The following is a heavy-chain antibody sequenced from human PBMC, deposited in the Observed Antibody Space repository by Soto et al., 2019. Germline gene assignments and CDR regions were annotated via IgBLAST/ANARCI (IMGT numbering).Heavy chain of an antibody. CDR2: IYYSGST. V-gene: IGHV4-59*08. D-gene: IGHD3-3*01. Sequence: QVQLQESGPGLVKPSETLSLTCTVSGGSISSYYWSWIWQPPGKGLAWIGYIYYSGSTNYNPSLKSRVTISVDTSKNQFSLKLSSVTAADTAVYYCARLRERLRYWYFDLWGRGTLVTVSS. J-gene: IGHJ2*01. CDR1: GGSISSYY. CDR3: ARLRERLRYWYFDL.